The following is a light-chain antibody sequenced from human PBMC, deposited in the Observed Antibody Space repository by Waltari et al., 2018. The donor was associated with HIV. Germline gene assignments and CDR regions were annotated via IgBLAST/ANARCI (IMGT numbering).Light chain of an antibody. V-gene: IGKV1-5*03. CDR2: KAS. CDR1: QNISNW. CDR3: QQFSSFSGT. J-gene: IGKJ1*01. Sequence: DIQMTQSPSTLSASVGDRVSFTCRASQNISNWLAWYQQKPGQAPKLLLYKASTLESGVPSRFSGSGSGTEFTLTISSLQPDDFATYFCQQFSSFSGTFGQGTKLEIK.